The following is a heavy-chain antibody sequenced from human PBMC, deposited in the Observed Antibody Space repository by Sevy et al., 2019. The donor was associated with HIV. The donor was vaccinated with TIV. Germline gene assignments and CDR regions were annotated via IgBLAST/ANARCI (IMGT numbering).Heavy chain of an antibody. CDR3: AKKAVLLWFGELGAFDI. Sequence: GGSLRLSCAASGFTFSSYAMSWVRQAPGKGLEWVSAISGSGGGTYYADSVKGRFTISRDNSKNTLYLQMNSLRAEDTAVYYCAKKAVLLWFGELGAFDIWGQGTMVTVSS. J-gene: IGHJ3*02. CDR1: GFTFSSYA. D-gene: IGHD3-10*01. CDR2: ISGSGGGT. V-gene: IGHV3-23*01.